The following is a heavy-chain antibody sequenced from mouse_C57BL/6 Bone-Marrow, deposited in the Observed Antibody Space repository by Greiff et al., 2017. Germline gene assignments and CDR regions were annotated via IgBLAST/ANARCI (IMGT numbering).Heavy chain of an antibody. CDR1: GYTFTSYW. V-gene: IGHV1-69*01. D-gene: IGHD1-1*01. CDR3: ARDTTVVAPAWFAY. CDR2: IDPSDSYT. Sequence: QVQLQQPGAELVKPGASVKMSCKASGYTFTSYWMHWVKQRPGQGLEWIGEIDPSDSYTNYNQKFKGKSTLTVDNSSSTAYMQLSSLTSEASAVYYCARDTTVVAPAWFAYWGQGTLGTVSA. J-gene: IGHJ3*01.